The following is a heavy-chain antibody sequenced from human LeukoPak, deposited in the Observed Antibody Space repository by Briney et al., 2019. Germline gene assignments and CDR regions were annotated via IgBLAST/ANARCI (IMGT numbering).Heavy chain of an antibody. CDR3: AREHTGITGTHDI. V-gene: IGHV4-59*11. CDR2: VYYSGST. D-gene: IGHD1-20*01. J-gene: IGHJ3*02. CDR1: GGSMSYHY. Sequence: SETLSLTCTVAGGSMSYHYWSWLRQSPGKGLEWIGYVYYSGSTNYNPSLKSRLTISLVTSKNQFSLRLNSVTAADTAVYFCAREHTGITGTHDIWGQGTMVTVSS.